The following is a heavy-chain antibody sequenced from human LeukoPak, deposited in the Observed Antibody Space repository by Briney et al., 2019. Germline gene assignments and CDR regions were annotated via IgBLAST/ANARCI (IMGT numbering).Heavy chain of an antibody. Sequence: GGSLRLSCAASGFTFSSYAMSWVRQAPGKGLEWVSAISGSGGSTCYADSVKGRFTNSRDNSKNTLYLQMNSLRAEDTAVYYCAKGRYDILTGFLRFRGQGTLVTVSS. J-gene: IGHJ4*02. D-gene: IGHD3-9*01. V-gene: IGHV3-23*01. CDR2: ISGSGGST. CDR3: AKGRYDILTGFLRF. CDR1: GFTFSSYA.